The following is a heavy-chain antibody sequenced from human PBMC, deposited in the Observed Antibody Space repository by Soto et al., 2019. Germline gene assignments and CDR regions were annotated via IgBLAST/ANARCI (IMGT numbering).Heavy chain of an antibody. J-gene: IGHJ6*02. CDR2: VIPMFGTT. V-gene: IGHV1-69*01. CDR1: GGTFSNYA. Sequence: QLQLVQSGAEVKNHGSSVKVSCKASGGTFSNYALSWVRQAPGQGLEWVGGVIPMFGTTHYAPKFQGRVTINADESTTTVYMELSSLRSEDTAVYYCARDQMGTITGGLDVWGQGTSVTVSS. CDR3: ARDQMGTITGGLDV. D-gene: IGHD1-1*01.